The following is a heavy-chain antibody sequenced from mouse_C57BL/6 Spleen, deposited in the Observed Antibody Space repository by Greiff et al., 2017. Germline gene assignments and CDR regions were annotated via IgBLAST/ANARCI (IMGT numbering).Heavy chain of an antibody. J-gene: IGHJ2*01. V-gene: IGHV1-64*01. D-gene: IGHD1-1*01. CDR3: ARHWAYGSSGNFFDY. CDR1: GYTFTSYW. CDR2: IHPNSGST. Sequence: QVQLQQPGAELVKPGASVKLSCKASGYTFTSYWMHWVKQRPGQGLEWIGMIHPNSGSTNYNEKFKSKATLTVDKSSSTAYMQLSSLTSEDSAVYYCARHWAYGSSGNFFDYWGQGTTLTVSS.